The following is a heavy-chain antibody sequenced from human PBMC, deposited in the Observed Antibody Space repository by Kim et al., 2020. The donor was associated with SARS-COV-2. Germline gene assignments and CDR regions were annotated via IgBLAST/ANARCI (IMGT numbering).Heavy chain of an antibody. D-gene: IGHD3-10*01. Sequence: ADSVKGRFTISRDNAKNSLYLQMNSLRAEDTAVYYCARGKLLWFGELLDYWGQGTLVTVSS. CDR3: ARGKLLWFGELLDY. J-gene: IGHJ4*02. V-gene: IGHV3-21*01.